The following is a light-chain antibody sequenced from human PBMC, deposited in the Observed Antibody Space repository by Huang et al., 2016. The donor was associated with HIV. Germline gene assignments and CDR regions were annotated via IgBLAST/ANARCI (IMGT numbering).Light chain of an antibody. CDR3: QQYNDWPRS. CDR2: AAS. CDR1: QNINTN. J-gene: IGKJ1*01. Sequence: EIVMTQSPGTLSVAPGERATLSCRASQNINTNLSCFQQKPGPAPRLLIYAASTRAADFPARFSGSGSRTEFTLTISSLQSEDIAVYYCQQYNDWPRSFGQGTKVEIK. V-gene: IGKV3-15*01.